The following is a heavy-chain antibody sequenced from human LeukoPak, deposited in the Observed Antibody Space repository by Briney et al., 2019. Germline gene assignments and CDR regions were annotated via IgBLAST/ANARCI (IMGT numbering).Heavy chain of an antibody. CDR2: IHPNSGGT. D-gene: IGHD2-21*02. CDR1: GYTFIGYY. CDR3: ARDRVTLTTFQYDWFDP. Sequence: ASVKVSCKASGYTFIGYYMHWVRQAPGRGLEWMGWIHPNSGGTNYAQKFQGRVTMTRDTSISTAYMELSRLRSDDTAVYYCARDRVTLTTFQYDWFDPWGQGTLVTVSS. V-gene: IGHV1-2*02. J-gene: IGHJ5*02.